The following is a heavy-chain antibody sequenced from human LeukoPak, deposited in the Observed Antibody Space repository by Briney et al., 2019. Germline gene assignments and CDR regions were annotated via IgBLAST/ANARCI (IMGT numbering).Heavy chain of an antibody. Sequence: PGGSLRLSCAASGFTFSDYSMNWVRHAPGKGLEWVSAISGSGGSTYYADSVKGRFTISRDNSKNTLYLQMNSLRAEDTAVYYCAKFIAYYDIFTGSLWGYFDYWGQGTLVTVSS. CDR2: ISGSGGST. D-gene: IGHD3-9*01. CDR3: AKFIAYYDIFTGSLWGYFDY. V-gene: IGHV3-23*01. CDR1: GFTFSDYS. J-gene: IGHJ4*02.